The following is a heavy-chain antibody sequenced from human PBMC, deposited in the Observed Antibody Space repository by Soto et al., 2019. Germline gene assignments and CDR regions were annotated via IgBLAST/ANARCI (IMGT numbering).Heavy chain of an antibody. V-gene: IGHV5-51*01. D-gene: IGHD2-2*01. CDR2: IYPPDSDI. CDR3: ARHGLWYCSDTSCYPYFVYGMDV. J-gene: IGHJ6*02. Sequence: VESLEISGKGSGYSFTSFWIGWVGQLPGKCLEWMGIIYPPDSDIRYSPSFQGQVTISADTSISTVYLQWNSLKASDTATYYCARHGLWYCSDTSCYPYFVYGMDVWGQGTTVTVSS. CDR1: GYSFTSFW.